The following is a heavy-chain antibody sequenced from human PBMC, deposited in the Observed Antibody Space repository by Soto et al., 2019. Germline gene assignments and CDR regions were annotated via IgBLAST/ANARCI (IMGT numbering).Heavy chain of an antibody. CDR3: ARDYPSGSGWYPDAFDI. Sequence: HGGSLRLSCAASGFTFSSYSMNWVRQAPGKGLEWVSSISSSSSYIYYADSVKGRFTISRDNAKNSLYLQMNSLRAEDTAVYYCARDYPSGSGWYPDAFDIWGQGTMVTVSS. CDR1: GFTFSSYS. J-gene: IGHJ3*02. D-gene: IGHD6-19*01. CDR2: ISSSSSYI. V-gene: IGHV3-21*01.